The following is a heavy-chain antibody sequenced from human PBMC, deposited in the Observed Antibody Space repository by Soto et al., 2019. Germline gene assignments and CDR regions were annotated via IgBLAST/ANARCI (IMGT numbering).Heavy chain of an antibody. D-gene: IGHD2-15*01. V-gene: IGHV1-69*12. CDR3: ARRPASYCSGGSCFLYGMDV. J-gene: IGHJ6*02. CDR2: IIPIFGTA. Sequence: QVQLVQSGAEVKKPGSSVKVSCKASGGTFSSYAISWVRQAPGQGLEWMGGIIPIFGTANYAQKFQGRVTITADESTSTAYMELSSLRSEDTAVYYCARRPASYCSGGSCFLYGMDVWGQGTTVTVSS. CDR1: GGTFSSYA.